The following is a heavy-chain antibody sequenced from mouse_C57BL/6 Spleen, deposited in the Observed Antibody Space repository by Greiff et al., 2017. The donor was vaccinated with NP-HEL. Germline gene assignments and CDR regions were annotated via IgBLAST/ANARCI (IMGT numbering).Heavy chain of an antibody. V-gene: IGHV14-3*01. CDR3: TTGFLPWYFGG. Sequence: VKLVESVAELVRPGASVKLSCTASGFNIKNTYMHWVKQRPEQGLEWIGRIDPANGDTEYASKFQGKATITADTSSNTAYLQLSSLTSEDTAVYYRTTGFLPWYFGGWGTGTNVTVSS. J-gene: IGHJ1*03. CDR1: GFNIKNTY. CDR2: IDPANGDT.